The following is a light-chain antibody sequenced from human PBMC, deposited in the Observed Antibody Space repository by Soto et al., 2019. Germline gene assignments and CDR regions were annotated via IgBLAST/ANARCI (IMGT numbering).Light chain of an antibody. CDR3: QQYNTYST. Sequence: DIQMTQSPSTLSASVGDRVTITCRASQTISSWLAWYQQKPGKAPKVLIYAASNLQSGVPSRFSGSGSGTEFTLTISSLQPDDFATYHCQQYNTYSTFGQGTRLEIK. V-gene: IGKV1-5*01. CDR1: QTISSW. J-gene: IGKJ5*01. CDR2: AAS.